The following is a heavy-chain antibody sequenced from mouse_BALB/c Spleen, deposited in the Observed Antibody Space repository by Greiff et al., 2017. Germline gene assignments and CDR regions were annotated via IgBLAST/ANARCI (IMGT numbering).Heavy chain of an antibody. CDR2: INSNGGST. D-gene: IGHD6-1*01. V-gene: IGHV5-6-3*01. J-gene: IGHJ4*01. Sequence: DVKLQESGGGLVQPGGSLKLSCAASGFTFSSYGMSWVRQTPDKRLELVATINSNGGSTYYPDSVKGRFTISRDNAKNTLYLQMSSLKSEDTAMYYCARASKYYAMDYWGQGTSVTVSS. CDR3: ARASKYYAMDY. CDR1: GFTFSSYG.